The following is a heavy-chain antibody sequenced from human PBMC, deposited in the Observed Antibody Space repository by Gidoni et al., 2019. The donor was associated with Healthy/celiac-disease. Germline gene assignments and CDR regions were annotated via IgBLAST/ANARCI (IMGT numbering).Heavy chain of an antibody. CDR1: GFSLSTSGMC. D-gene: IGHD6-6*01. CDR3: ARIQVAARRYYYDGMDV. Sequence: QVTLRESGPALVKPTQTLTLTCTFSGFSLSTSGMCVSWIRQPPGKALEWLALIDWDDDKYYSTSLKTRLTISKDTSKNQVFLTMTNMDPVDTATYYCARIQVAARRYYYDGMDVWGQGTTVTVSS. CDR2: IDWDDDK. V-gene: IGHV2-70*01. J-gene: IGHJ6*02.